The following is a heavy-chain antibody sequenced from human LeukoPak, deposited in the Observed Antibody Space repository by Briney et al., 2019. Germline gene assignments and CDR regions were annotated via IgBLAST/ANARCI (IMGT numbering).Heavy chain of an antibody. J-gene: IGHJ4*02. Sequence: GGSLRLSCAASGFTFSSYAMSWVRQTPGKGLEWVSIISGSGGTTYHADSVKGRFTISRDNSKNILYLQMNSLRADDTAVYYCAKGGGLAAAFDHWGRGALVTVSS. D-gene: IGHD6-13*01. CDR2: ISGSGGTT. CDR3: AKGGGLAAAFDH. CDR1: GFTFSSYA. V-gene: IGHV3-23*01.